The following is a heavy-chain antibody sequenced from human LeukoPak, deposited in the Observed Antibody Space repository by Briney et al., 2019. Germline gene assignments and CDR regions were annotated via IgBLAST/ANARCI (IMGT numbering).Heavy chain of an antibody. CDR1: GYTFTSYW. Sequence: RGESLKISCKGSGYTFTSYWIGWVRQMPGKGLEWMGIIYPGDSDTRYSPSFQGQVTISADKSISTAYLQWRSLKASDTAMYYCARRGIAVADNHYYYYYMDVWGKGTTVTVSS. J-gene: IGHJ6*03. D-gene: IGHD6-19*01. V-gene: IGHV5-51*01. CDR2: IYPGDSDT. CDR3: ARRGIAVADNHYYYYYMDV.